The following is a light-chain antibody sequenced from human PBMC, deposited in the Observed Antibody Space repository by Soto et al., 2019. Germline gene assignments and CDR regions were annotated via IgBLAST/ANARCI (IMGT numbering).Light chain of an antibody. CDR1: QCVXSG. CDR2: AAS. CDR3: QQAKSFPQT. J-gene: IGKJ1*01. Sequence: IQMTQSPSSVSASVGDSVTITCRASQCVXSGLAWYQGKPGKAPKVLVAAASSLQRGVPSRLSGSGSVTDFTLTISSLQPEDSANYYRQQAKSFPQTFGQGTKVDIK. V-gene: IGKV1-12*01.